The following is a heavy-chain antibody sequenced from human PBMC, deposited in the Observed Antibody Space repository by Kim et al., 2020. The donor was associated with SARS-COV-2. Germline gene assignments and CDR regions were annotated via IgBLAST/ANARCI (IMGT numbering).Heavy chain of an antibody. CDR3: ARDLGYYYGSGSRGYFDY. CDR2: IIPIFGTA. Sequence: SVKVSCKASGGTFSSYAISWVRQAPGQGLEWMGGIIPIFGTANYAQKFQGRVTITADESTSTAYMELSSLRSEDTAVYYCARDLGYYYGSGSRGYFDYWGQGTLVTVSS. D-gene: IGHD3-10*01. CDR1: GGTFSSYA. J-gene: IGHJ4*02. V-gene: IGHV1-69*13.